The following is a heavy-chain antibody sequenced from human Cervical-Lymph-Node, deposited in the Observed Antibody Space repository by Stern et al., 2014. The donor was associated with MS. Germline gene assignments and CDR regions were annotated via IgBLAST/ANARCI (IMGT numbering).Heavy chain of an antibody. CDR2: VSFDGRNK. D-gene: IGHD5-12*01. CDR3: ARGYSGYIIDY. CDR1: GFALGSYV. Sequence: VQLVESGGGVVQPGRSLRVSCAASGFALGSYVMHWVRQAPGKGRAWVALVSFDGRNKHYADSVKGRFTISRDKINNTLHLQMNSLRPEDTAVYSCARGYSGYIIDYWGQGTLVTVTS. V-gene: IGHV3-30*04. J-gene: IGHJ4*02.